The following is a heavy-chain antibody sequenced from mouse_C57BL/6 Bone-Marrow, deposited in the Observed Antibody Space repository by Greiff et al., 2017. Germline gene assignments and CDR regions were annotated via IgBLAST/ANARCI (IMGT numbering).Heavy chain of an antibody. V-gene: IGHV3-6*01. CDR2: ISYDGSN. CDR1: GYSITSGYY. J-gene: IGHJ3*01. Sequence: EVKLLESGPGLVKPSQSLSLTCSVTGYSITSGYYWNWIRQFPGNKLEWMGYISYDGSNNYNPSLKNRISITRDTSKNQFFLKLNSVTTEDTATYYCARGVYYYGSSSAYWGQGTLVTVSA. D-gene: IGHD1-1*01. CDR3: ARGVYYYGSSSAY.